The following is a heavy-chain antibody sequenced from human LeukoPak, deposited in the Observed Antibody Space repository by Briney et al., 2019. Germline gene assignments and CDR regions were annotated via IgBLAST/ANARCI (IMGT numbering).Heavy chain of an antibody. V-gene: IGHV3-30-3*01. CDR2: ISYDGSNK. D-gene: IGHD3-22*01. CDR1: GFTFSSYA. Sequence: GGSLRLSCAASGFTFSSYAMHWVRQAPGKGLEWVAVISYDGSNKYYADSVKGRFTISRDNSKNTLYLQMNSLRAEDTAVYYCARALPPPVRTYYYDSSGYYDYYYGMDVWGQGTTVTVSS. CDR3: ARALPPPVRTYYYDSSGYYDYYYGMDV. J-gene: IGHJ6*02.